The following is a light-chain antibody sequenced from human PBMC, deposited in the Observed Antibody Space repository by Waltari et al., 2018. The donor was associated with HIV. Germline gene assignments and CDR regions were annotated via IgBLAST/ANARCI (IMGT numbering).Light chain of an antibody. V-gene: IGKV2-30*01. Sequence: SPRRLIYKVSNRDSRAPDRFSGSGSGTNFTLTISRVEAEDVGLYYCMQGTHWPHTFGQGTKLEI. J-gene: IGKJ2*01. CDR3: MQGTHWPHT. CDR2: KVS.